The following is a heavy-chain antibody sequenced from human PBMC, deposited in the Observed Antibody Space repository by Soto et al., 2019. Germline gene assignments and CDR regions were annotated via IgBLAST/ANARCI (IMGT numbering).Heavy chain of an antibody. D-gene: IGHD5-12*01. CDR1: GGSISGYY. V-gene: IGHV4-59*01. J-gene: IGHJ4*02. Sequence: SETLSLTCTVSGGSISGYYWSWIRQPPGKGLEWIGYIYSSGSTNYNPSLKSRVTISLDTSKNQFSLKLSSVTAADTAVYYCARYGYSGYGFDYCGQGTLVTVSS. CDR3: ARYGYSGYGFDY. CDR2: IYSSGST.